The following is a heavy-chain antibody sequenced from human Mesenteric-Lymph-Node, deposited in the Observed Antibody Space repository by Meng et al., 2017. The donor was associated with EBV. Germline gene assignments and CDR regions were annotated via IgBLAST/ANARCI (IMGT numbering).Heavy chain of an antibody. Sequence: VEVVECGGGVVKTGRYLCLSGVAVLFSLIMYGMDWVGQARGKGLEWVVVISYDGSNKYYADSVKGRFTISRDNSKNTLYLQMDSLRAEDTAVYFCAREMLTITCFDYWGQGTLVTVSS. V-gene: IGHV3-30-3*01. CDR2: ISYDGSNK. D-gene: IGHD5-24*01. CDR1: LFSLIMYG. CDR3: AREMLTITCFDY. J-gene: IGHJ4*02.